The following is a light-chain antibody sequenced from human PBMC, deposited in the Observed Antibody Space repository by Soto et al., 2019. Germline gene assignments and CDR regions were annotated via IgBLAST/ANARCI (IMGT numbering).Light chain of an antibody. J-gene: IGLJ1*01. CDR1: SSDVGGYDF. Sequence: QSALSQPASVSESPGQSITIACAGASSDVGGYDFVSWYQHHPGTPPKLIIYEVTHRPSGVSHRFSGSKSASTASLTISGLQVEDEADYFCGSYSSTTTREVFGTGTKATVL. CDR2: EVT. V-gene: IGLV2-14*01. CDR3: GSYSSTTTREV.